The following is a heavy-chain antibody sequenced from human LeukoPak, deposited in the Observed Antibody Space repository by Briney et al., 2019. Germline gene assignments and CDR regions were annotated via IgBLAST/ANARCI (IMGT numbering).Heavy chain of an antibody. Sequence: PGGSLRLSCAASGFTFDDYAMHWVRQAPGKGLEWVSGISWNSGSIGYADSVKGRFTISRDNAKNSLYLQMNSLRAEDVALYYCAKGGPELWFDAFDIWGQGTMVTVSS. V-gene: IGHV3-9*03. D-gene: IGHD5-18*01. J-gene: IGHJ3*02. CDR1: GFTFDDYA. CDR3: AKGGPELWFDAFDI. CDR2: ISWNSGSI.